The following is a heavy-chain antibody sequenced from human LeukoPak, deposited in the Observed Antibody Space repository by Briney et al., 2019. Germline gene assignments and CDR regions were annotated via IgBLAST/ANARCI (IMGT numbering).Heavy chain of an antibody. D-gene: IGHD4-17*01. V-gene: IGHV4-4*02. CDR1: GFTVSSNY. CDR3: ARSSLDYGDYVFDAFDI. J-gene: IGHJ3*02. Sequence: GSLRLSCAASGFTVSSNYMSWVRQPPGKGLEWIGEIYHSGSTNYNPSLKSRVTISVDKSKNQFSLKLSSVTAADTAVYYCARSSLDYGDYVFDAFDIWGQGTMVTVSS. CDR2: IYHSGST.